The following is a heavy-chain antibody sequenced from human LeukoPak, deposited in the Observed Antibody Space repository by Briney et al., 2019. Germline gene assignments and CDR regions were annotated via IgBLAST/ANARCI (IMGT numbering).Heavy chain of an antibody. CDR1: GFIFSNYW. CDR3: ARSLGRPFDYGMDV. V-gene: IGHV3-23*01. J-gene: IGHJ6*02. CDR2: ISGSGGIT. D-gene: IGHD3-16*01. Sequence: GGSLRLSCAASGFIFSNYWMHWVRQAPGKGLEWVSAISGSGGITYYADSVKGRFTISRDNSKNTLYLQMNSLRAEDTAVYYCARSLGRPFDYGMDVWGQGTTVTVSS.